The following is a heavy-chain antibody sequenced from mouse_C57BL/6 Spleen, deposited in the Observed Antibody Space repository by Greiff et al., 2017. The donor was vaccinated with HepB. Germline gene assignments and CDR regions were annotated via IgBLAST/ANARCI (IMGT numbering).Heavy chain of an antibody. Sequence: EVHLVESGGGLVKPGGSLKLSCAASGFTFSDYGMHWVRQAPEKGLEWVAYISSGSSTIYYADTVKGRFTISRDNAKNTLFLQMTSLRSEDTAMYYCARKNYYGRNWYFDVWGTGTTVTVSS. CDR1: GFTFSDYG. D-gene: IGHD1-1*01. J-gene: IGHJ1*03. CDR2: ISSGSSTI. CDR3: ARKNYYGRNWYFDV. V-gene: IGHV5-17*01.